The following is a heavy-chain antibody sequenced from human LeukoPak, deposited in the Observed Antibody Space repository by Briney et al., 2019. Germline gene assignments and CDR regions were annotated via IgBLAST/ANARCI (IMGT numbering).Heavy chain of an antibody. Sequence: PSETLSLTCAVYGGSFSGYYWSWIRQPPGKGLEWIGEINHSGSTYYNPSLKSRVTISVDRSKNQFSLKLSSVTAADTAVYYCAREKDDSSGYYPDYWGQGTLVTVSS. V-gene: IGHV4-34*01. CDR3: AREKDDSSGYYPDY. J-gene: IGHJ4*02. CDR2: INHSGST. D-gene: IGHD3-22*01. CDR1: GGSFSGYY.